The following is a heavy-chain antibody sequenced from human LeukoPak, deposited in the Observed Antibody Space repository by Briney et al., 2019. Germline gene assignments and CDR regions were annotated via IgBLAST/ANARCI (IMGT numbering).Heavy chain of an antibody. CDR1: GFTFSSYA. D-gene: IGHD3-22*01. V-gene: IGHV3-23*01. Sequence: PGGSLRLSCAASGFTFSSYAMSWVRQAPGKGLEWVSAITGSGGSTYYADSVKGRFTISRDNSKNTLYLQMNSLRAEDTAVYYCAKLPGYYDSSGYFDYWGQGTLVTVSS. J-gene: IGHJ4*02. CDR3: AKLPGYYDSSGYFDY. CDR2: ITGSGGST.